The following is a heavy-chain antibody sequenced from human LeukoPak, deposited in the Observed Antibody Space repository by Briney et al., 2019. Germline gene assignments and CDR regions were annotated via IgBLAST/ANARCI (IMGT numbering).Heavy chain of an antibody. CDR3: ASWVGAHDAFDI. CDR2: IKQDGSEK. CDR1: GFTFSSYW. V-gene: IGHV3-7*01. Sequence: PGGSLRLSCAASGFTFSSYWMSSVRQAPGKGLEWVANIKQDGSEKYYVDSVKGRFTISRDNAKNSLYLQMNSLRAEDTAVYYCASWVGAHDAFDIWGQGTMVTVSS. J-gene: IGHJ3*02. D-gene: IGHD1-26*01.